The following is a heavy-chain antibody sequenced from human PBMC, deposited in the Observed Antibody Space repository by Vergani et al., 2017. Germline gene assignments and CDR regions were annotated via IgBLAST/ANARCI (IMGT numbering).Heavy chain of an antibody. CDR3: ARDTFHFDSENYDDVFDS. CDR2: IHHSGAT. V-gene: IGHV4-59*01. J-gene: IGHJ3*02. Sequence: QVQLQESGPGLVKPSETLSLTCTVSGGSITNNFWSWIRRPPGKGLEWIGYIHHSGATNSKSSLRSRVSISLDTSKSSFSLRLSSVTTADTAMYYCARDTFHFDSENYDDVFDSWCQGTMVIVSS. CDR1: GGSITNNF. D-gene: IGHD3-16*01.